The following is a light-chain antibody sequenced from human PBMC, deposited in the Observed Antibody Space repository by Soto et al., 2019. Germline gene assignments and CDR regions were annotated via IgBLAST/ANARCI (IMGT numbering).Light chain of an antibody. CDR3: LQDYNYPRT. CDR2: DAS. CDR1: QGITND. Sequence: AIQMTQSPSSLSASVGDRVTITCRASQGITNDLGWYQQKPGKAPNLLIYDASRLQSGVSSRFSGSGSGTDITLTISNLQPEDFATYYCLQDYNYPRTFGQGTRLEIK. J-gene: IGKJ2*01. V-gene: IGKV1-6*01.